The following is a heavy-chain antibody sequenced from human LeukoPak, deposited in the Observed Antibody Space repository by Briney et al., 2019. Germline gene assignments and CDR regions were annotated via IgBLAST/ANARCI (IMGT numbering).Heavy chain of an antibody. CDR1: GYTFTGYY. CDR2: INPNSGAT. CDR3: ARGGPSRGTGFYYFDY. J-gene: IGHJ4*02. Sequence: ASVRVSCKASGYTFTGYYMHWVRQAPGQGLEWMGWINPNSGATNYAQKFQGRVTMTRDTSISTAYMELSRLRSDDTAIYYCARGGPSRGTGFYYFDYWGQGTLVTVSS. D-gene: IGHD3-9*01. V-gene: IGHV1-2*02.